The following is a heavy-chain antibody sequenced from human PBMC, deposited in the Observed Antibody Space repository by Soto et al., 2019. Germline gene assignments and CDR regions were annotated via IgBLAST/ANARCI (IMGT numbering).Heavy chain of an antibody. V-gene: IGHV3-33*01. Sequence: QVQLVESGGGVVQPGRSLRLSCAASGFTFSSYGMNWVRQAPGKGLEWVAVIWYDGSNKYYADSVKGRFTISRDNSKNTLYLQMNSLRAEDTAVYYCAREGTYCSGGSCYPHFDYWGQGTLVTVSS. CDR3: AREGTYCSGGSCYPHFDY. CDR1: GFTFSSYG. J-gene: IGHJ4*02. D-gene: IGHD2-15*01. CDR2: IWYDGSNK.